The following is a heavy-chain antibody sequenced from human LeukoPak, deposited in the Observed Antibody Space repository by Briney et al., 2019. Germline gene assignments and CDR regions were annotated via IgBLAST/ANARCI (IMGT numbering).Heavy chain of an antibody. V-gene: IGHV3-9*01. CDR3: ASSLATNDAFDI. J-gene: IGHJ3*02. CDR1: GFTFDDYA. CDR2: ISWNSGSI. D-gene: IGHD2-8*01. Sequence: GRSLRLSCAASGFTFDDYAMHWVRQAPGKDLEWVSGISWNSGSIGYADSVKGRFTISRDNAKNSLYLQMNSLRAEDTALYYCASSLATNDAFDIWGQGTMVTVSS.